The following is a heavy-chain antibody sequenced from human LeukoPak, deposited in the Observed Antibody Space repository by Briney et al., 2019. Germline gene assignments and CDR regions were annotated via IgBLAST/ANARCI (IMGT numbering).Heavy chain of an antibody. CDR3: TTSEVSDY. CDR1: GFKLRNAW. V-gene: IGHV3-15*01. Sequence: GGSLRLSCAASGFKLRNAWMSWVRQAPAKGLEWVGRIKSKTEGGTTDYAATEKGRFTISRDDSKNTLYLQMNSLKTEDTAVYYCTTSEVSDYWGQGTLVTVST. CDR2: IKSKTEGGTT. J-gene: IGHJ4*02.